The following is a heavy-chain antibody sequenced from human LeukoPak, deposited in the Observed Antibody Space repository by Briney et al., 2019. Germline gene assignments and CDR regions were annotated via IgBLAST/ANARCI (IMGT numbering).Heavy chain of an antibody. D-gene: IGHD3-10*01. CDR3: AKDRYYGSGSYSNRFDN. V-gene: IGHV3-30*02. CDR2: IRYDGSNK. J-gene: IGHJ4*02. Sequence: PGGSLRLSCAAPGFTFSSYGMHWVRQAPGKGLEWVASIRYDGSNKYYADSVKGRFTISRDTSKRTPYLQMNRLRAEDTAVYYCAKDRYYGSGSYSNRFDNWGQGAPGTVSS. CDR1: GFTFSSYG.